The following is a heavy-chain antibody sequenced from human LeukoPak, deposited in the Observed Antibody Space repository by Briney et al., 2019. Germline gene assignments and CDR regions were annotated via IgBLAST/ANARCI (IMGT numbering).Heavy chain of an antibody. Sequence: PGRSLRLSCAASGFTFSSYGMHWVRQAPGKGLEWVAVISYDGGNKYYADSVKGRFTISRDNSKNTLYLQMNSLRAEDTAVYYCAKVEKIVVVPAAIDNWGQGTLVTVSS. D-gene: IGHD2-2*01. CDR3: AKVEKIVVVPAAIDN. CDR2: ISYDGGNK. V-gene: IGHV3-30*18. CDR1: GFTFSSYG. J-gene: IGHJ4*02.